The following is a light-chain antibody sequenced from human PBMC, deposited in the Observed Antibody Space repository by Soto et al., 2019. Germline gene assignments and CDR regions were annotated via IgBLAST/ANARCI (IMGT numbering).Light chain of an antibody. V-gene: IGLV2-14*03. CDR1: SSDVGGYNY. Sequence: QSALTQPASVSGSPGQSITISCTGTSSDVGGYNYVSWYQQHPGKAPKLMIYDVSNRPSGVSNRFSGSKSGNTASLTISGLQAEDEGDYYCSSNTSSSTLDVFGTGTKVTVL. J-gene: IGLJ1*01. CDR3: SSNTSSSTLDV. CDR2: DVS.